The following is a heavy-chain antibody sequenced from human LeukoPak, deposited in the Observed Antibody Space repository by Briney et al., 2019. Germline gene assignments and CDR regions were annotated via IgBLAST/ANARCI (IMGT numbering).Heavy chain of an antibody. CDR3: ARATYCSGGSCYAFDP. J-gene: IGHJ5*02. CDR2: ISYDGSNK. CDR1: GFTFSSYA. D-gene: IGHD2-15*01. Sequence: GRSLRLSCAASGFTFSSYAMHWVRQAPGKGLEWVAVISYDGSNKYYADSVKGRFTISRDNSKNTLYLQMNSLRAEDTAVYYCARATYCSGGSCYAFDPWGQGILVTVSS. V-gene: IGHV3-30*14.